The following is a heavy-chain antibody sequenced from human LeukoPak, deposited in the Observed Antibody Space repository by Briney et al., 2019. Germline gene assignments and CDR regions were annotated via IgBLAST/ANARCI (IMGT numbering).Heavy chain of an antibody. CDR1: GGSISSGDYY. D-gene: IGHD3-10*01. J-gene: IGHJ4*02. CDR2: IYYSGST. V-gene: IGHV4-30-4*01. Sequence: SQTLSLTCTVSGGSISSGDYYWSWIRQPPGKGLEWIGYIYYSGSTYYNPSLKSRVTISVDTSKNQLSLKLSSVTAADTAVYYCARDALYYYGSGSYQLWGQGTLVTVSS. CDR3: ARDALYYYGSGSYQL.